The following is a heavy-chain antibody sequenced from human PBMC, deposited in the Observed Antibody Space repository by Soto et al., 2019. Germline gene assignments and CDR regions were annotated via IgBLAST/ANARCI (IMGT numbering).Heavy chain of an antibody. CDR2: INHSGST. D-gene: IGHD1-7*01. Sequence: SETLSLTCAVYGGSFSGYYWSWIRQPPGKGLEWIGEINHSGSTNYNPSLKSRGTISVDTSKNQFSLKLISVTAADTAVYYCARGAGTSLYGSAFDYWGQGTLVTVSS. V-gene: IGHV4-34*01. CDR1: GGSFSGYY. CDR3: ARGAGTSLYGSAFDY. J-gene: IGHJ4*02.